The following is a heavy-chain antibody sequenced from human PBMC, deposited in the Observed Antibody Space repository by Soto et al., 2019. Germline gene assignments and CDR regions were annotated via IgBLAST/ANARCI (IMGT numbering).Heavy chain of an antibody. J-gene: IGHJ4*02. Sequence: GGSLRLSCAASGFTFSSYSMNWVRQAPGKGLEWVSYISSSSSTIYYADSVKGRFTISRDNAKNSLYLQMNSLRDEDTAVYYCARKDYDFWSGYPHYFDYWGQGTLVTV. CDR3: ARKDYDFWSGYPHYFDY. CDR2: ISSSSSTI. V-gene: IGHV3-48*02. CDR1: GFTFSSYS. D-gene: IGHD3-3*01.